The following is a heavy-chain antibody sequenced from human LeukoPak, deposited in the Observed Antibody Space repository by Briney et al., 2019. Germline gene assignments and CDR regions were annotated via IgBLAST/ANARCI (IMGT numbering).Heavy chain of an antibody. CDR3: ARDDLVSTSTGGFDV. CDR2: INTGGST. J-gene: IGHJ4*02. D-gene: IGHD2-8*02. CDR1: GGSLSRYY. V-gene: IGHV4-34*01. Sequence: SETLSLTCGVSGGSLSRYYWSWVRQPPGGGLEWIGEINTGGSTNYNPSLKSRVTISVDTSKNQFSLNLDSVTAAYTAVYCVARDDLVSTSTGGFDVWGQGILVTVSS.